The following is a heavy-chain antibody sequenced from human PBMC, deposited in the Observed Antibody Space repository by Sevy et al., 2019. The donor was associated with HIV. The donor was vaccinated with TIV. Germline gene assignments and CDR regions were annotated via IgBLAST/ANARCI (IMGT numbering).Heavy chain of an antibody. CDR2: IGRSSSHI. Sequence: GGSLRLSCETSGFTFSSYFINWVRQSPGKGLEWVASIGRSSSHIYYADSVKGRFTISRDNGKNSLYLQMNSLRAEDTAVYYCARETSSFGEGIYYGMDVWGQGTTVTVSS. J-gene: IGHJ6*02. CDR1: GFTFSSYF. D-gene: IGHD3-10*01. CDR3: ARETSSFGEGIYYGMDV. V-gene: IGHV3-21*06.